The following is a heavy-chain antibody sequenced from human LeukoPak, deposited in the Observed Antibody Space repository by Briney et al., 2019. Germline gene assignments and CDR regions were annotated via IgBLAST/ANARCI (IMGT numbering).Heavy chain of an antibody. CDR2: ISGSGGST. Sequence: PGRSLRLSCAASGFTFSSYAMSWVRQAPGKGLEWVSAISGSGGSTYYADSVKGRFTISRDNSKNTLYLQMNSLRAEDTAVYYCAKGGYGSGSYYEYWGQGTLVTVSS. CDR3: AKGGYGSGSYYEY. V-gene: IGHV3-23*01. CDR1: GFTFSSYA. J-gene: IGHJ4*02. D-gene: IGHD3-10*01.